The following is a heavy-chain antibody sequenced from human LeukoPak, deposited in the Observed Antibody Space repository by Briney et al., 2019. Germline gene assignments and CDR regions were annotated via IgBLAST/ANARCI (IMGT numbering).Heavy chain of an antibody. V-gene: IGHV3-9*01. J-gene: IGHJ4*02. CDR3: AKDRSMVTTGSSDY. Sequence: PGGPLRLSCAASGFTFVDYAMHWVRQAPGKGLEWVSGISWNSDSIGYADSVRGRFTISRDNAKNSLYLQMNGLSVEDTALYYCAKDRSMVTTGSSDYWGQGTLVTVSS. CDR1: GFTFVDYA. CDR2: ISWNSDSI. D-gene: IGHD3-10*01.